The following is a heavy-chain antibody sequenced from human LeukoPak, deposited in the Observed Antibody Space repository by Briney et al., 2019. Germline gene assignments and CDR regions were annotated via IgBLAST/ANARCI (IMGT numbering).Heavy chain of an antibody. CDR3: AIHESSIPY. CDR2: ISAGSGST. CDR1: GLTFSNYA. Sequence: GGSLRLSCAASGLTFSNYAMNWVRQAPGNGQEWVSGISAGSGSTYYADSVKGRFTISRDNSKNTLYLQMSSLRAEDTAIYYCAIHESSIPYWGQGALVTVSS. J-gene: IGHJ4*02. V-gene: IGHV3-23*01. D-gene: IGHD1-26*01.